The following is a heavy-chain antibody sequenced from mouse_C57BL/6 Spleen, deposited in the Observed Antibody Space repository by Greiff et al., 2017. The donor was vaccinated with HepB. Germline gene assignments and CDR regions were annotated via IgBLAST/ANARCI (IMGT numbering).Heavy chain of an antibody. V-gene: IGHV1-55*01. D-gene: IGHD2-4*01. Sequence: QVQLQQPGAELVKPGASVKMSCKASGYTFTSYWITWVKQRPGQGLEWIGDIYPGSGSTNYNEKFKSKATLTVDTSSSTAYMQLSSLISEDSAVYYGAGTNDDYTYWDFDVWGTGTTLTVSS. CDR1: GYTFTSYW. CDR3: AGTNDDYTYWDFDV. CDR2: IYPGSGST. J-gene: IGHJ1*03.